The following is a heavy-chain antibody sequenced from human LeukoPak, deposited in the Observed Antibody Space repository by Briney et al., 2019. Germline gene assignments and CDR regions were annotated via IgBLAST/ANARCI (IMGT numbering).Heavy chain of an antibody. CDR2: INADGSTT. CDR1: GSGFTFNNYW. V-gene: IGHV3-74*01. D-gene: IGHD6-19*01. Sequence: GGSLRLSCAASGSGFTFNNYWMHWVRQAPGKGLVWVSRINADGSTTSYAGSVRGRFTISRDNAKNTLYLQMNSLRAEDTAVYYCATLISGWSLYWGQGTLVTVSS. CDR3: ATLISGWSLY. J-gene: IGHJ4*02.